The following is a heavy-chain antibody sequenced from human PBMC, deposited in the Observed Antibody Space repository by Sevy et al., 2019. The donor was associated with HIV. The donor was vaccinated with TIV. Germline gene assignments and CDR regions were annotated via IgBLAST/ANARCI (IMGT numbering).Heavy chain of an antibody. J-gene: IGHJ6*02. Sequence: ASVKVSCKASGGTFSSYAISWVRQAPGQGLEWMGGIIPIFGTANYAQKFQGRVTITADESTRTAYMGLSSLGSEDTAGYYCAREYYDFWSGYYYYYGMDVWGQGTTVTVSS. CDR3: AREYYDFWSGYYYYYGMDV. CDR1: GGTFSSYA. CDR2: IIPIFGTA. D-gene: IGHD3-3*01. V-gene: IGHV1-69*13.